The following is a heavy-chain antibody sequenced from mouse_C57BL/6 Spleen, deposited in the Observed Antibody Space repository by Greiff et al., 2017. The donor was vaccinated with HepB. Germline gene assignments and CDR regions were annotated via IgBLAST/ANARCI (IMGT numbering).Heavy chain of an antibody. D-gene: IGHD1-1*02. CDR3: ARIGWLLRGWYFDV. Sequence: VQLQHSGPELVKPGASVKISCKASGYSFTGYYMNWVKQSPEKSLEWIGEINPSTGGTTYNQKFKAKATLTVDKSSSTAYMQLKSLTSEDSAVYYCARIGWLLRGWYFDVWGTGTTVTVSS. CDR1: GYSFTGYY. J-gene: IGHJ1*03. CDR2: INPSTGGT. V-gene: IGHV1-42*01.